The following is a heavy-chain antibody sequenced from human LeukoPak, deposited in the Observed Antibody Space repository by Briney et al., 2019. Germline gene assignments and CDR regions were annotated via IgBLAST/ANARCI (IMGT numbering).Heavy chain of an antibody. CDR2: INPNRGGT. J-gene: IGHJ4*02. CDR3: ASGLESGVGDIVVVPAAILGATPGDY. Sequence: GASVKVSCKASGYTFAGYYMHWVRQAPGQGLEWMGRINPNRGGTNYAQKFQGRVTMTRDTSISTAYMELSRLRSDDTAVYYCASGLESGVGDIVVVPAAILGATPGDYWGQGTLVTVSS. CDR1: GYTFAGYY. V-gene: IGHV1-2*06. D-gene: IGHD2-2*02.